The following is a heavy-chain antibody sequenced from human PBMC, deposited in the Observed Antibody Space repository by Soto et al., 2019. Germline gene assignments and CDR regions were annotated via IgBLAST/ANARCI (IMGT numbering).Heavy chain of an antibody. CDR1: GGSLSNYY. V-gene: IGHV4-34*01. D-gene: IGHD3-9*01. CDR2: INHSGIT. Sequence: SETLSLTCAVYGGSLSNYYWDWIRQAPGKGLEWMAEINHSGITQYNPSLKGRVTISEDMSKNQVSLKLSSVTAADTAVYFCARVVLQYFGLLSVPKYFDSWGQGSLVTVSS. CDR3: ARVVLQYFGLLSVPKYFDS. J-gene: IGHJ4*02.